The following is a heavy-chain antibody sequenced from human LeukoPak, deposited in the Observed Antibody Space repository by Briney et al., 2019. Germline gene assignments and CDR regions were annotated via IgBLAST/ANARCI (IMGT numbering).Heavy chain of an antibody. Sequence: SKTLSLTCAVYGGSFSGYYWSWIRQPPGKGLEWIGEINHSGSTNYNPSLKSRVTISVDTSKNQFSLKLSSVTAADTAVYYCARGRVQLVPAAIGWFDPWGQGTLVTVSS. CDR1: GGSFSGYY. V-gene: IGHV4-34*01. J-gene: IGHJ5*02. D-gene: IGHD2-2*01. CDR2: INHSGST. CDR3: ARGRVQLVPAAIGWFDP.